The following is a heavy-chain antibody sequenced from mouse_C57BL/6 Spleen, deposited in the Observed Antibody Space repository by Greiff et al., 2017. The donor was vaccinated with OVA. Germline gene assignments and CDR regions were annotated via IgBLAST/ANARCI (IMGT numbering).Heavy chain of an antibody. CDR2: ISNGGGST. D-gene: IGHD3-1*01. Sequence: EVKLQESGGGLVQPGGSLKLSCAASGFTFSDYYMYWVRQTPEKRLEWVAYISNGGGSTYYPDTVKGRFTISRDNAKNTLYLQMSRLRSEDTAMYYCARRTGQRGYYYAMDYWGQGTSVTVSS. J-gene: IGHJ4*01. V-gene: IGHV5-12*01. CDR1: GFTFSDYY. CDR3: ARRTGQRGYYYAMDY.